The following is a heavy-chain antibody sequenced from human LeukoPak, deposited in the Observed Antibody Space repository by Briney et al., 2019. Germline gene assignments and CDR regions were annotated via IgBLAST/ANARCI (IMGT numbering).Heavy chain of an antibody. CDR1: GFTFSSYG. Sequence: QSGGSLRLSCAASGFTFSSYGMSWVRQAPGKGLEWVSYISSSGSTIYYADSVKGRFTISRDNAKNSLYLQMNSLRVEDTAVYYCARERKSGWLERTFHFDSWGQGTLVTVSS. J-gene: IGHJ4*02. CDR3: ARERKSGWLERTFHFDS. V-gene: IGHV3-48*04. CDR2: ISSSGSTI. D-gene: IGHD1-1*01.